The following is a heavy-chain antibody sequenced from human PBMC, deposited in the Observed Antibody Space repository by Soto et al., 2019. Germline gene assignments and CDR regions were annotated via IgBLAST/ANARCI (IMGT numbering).Heavy chain of an antibody. CDR1: GFTFSSYA. Sequence: GGSLRLSCAASGFTFSSYAMSWVRQAPGKGLEWVSAISGSGGSTYYADSVKGRFTISRDNSKNTLYLQMNSLRAEDTAVYYCANNALFLPWVHDYSNHDAFDIWGQGTMVTVSS. CDR2: ISGSGGST. J-gene: IGHJ3*02. D-gene: IGHD4-4*01. V-gene: IGHV3-23*01. CDR3: ANNALFLPWVHDYSNHDAFDI.